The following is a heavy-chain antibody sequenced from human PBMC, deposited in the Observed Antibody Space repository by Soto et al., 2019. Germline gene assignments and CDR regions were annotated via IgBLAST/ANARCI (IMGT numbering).Heavy chain of an antibody. CDR3: AKGAAGGNYYYYGMDV. J-gene: IGHJ6*02. V-gene: IGHV3-23*01. Sequence: GGSLRLSCAASGFTFSSYAMTWVRLAPGKGLEWVSALSGSGGTTYHADSVKGRFTISRDNSKNTLYLQMNSLRAEDTAVYYCAKGAAGGNYYYYGMDVWGQGTTVTVSS. D-gene: IGHD6-13*01. CDR2: LSGSGGTT. CDR1: GFTFSSYA.